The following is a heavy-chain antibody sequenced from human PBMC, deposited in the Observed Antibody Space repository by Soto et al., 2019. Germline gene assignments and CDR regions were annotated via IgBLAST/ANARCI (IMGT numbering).Heavy chain of an antibody. CDR2: IYYSGST. J-gene: IGHJ4*02. CDR1: GGSISSYY. V-gene: IGHV4-59*01. CDR3: ARAYSSSWVFDY. D-gene: IGHD6-13*01. Sequence: QVQLQESGPGLVKPSETLSLTCTVSGGSISSYYWSWIRQPPGKGLEWIGYIYYSGSTNYNPSLKSRVTISVDMSNNQFSLKLSSVTAADTAVYYCARAYSSSWVFDYWGQGTLVTVSS.